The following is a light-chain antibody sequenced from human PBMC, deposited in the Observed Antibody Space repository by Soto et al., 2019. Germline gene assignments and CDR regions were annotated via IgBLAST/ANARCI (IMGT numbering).Light chain of an antibody. CDR1: SSNIGSNY. Sequence: QSVLTQPPSASGTPGQRVTISCSGSSSNIGSNYVYWYQQLPGTAPKLLIYRNNQRPSGVPDRFSGSKSAASASLAISGLRSEYEADYYCAAWDDSLSGSYVFGTGTKLTVL. CDR3: AAWDDSLSGSYV. J-gene: IGLJ1*01. V-gene: IGLV1-47*01. CDR2: RNN.